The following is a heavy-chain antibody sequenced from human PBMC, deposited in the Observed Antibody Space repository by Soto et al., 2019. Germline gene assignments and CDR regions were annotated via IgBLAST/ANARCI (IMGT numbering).Heavy chain of an antibody. CDR1: GGTFSSYA. CDR3: ARDGLDDRPFDY. CDR2: IIPIFGTA. V-gene: IGHV1-69*13. J-gene: IGHJ4*02. D-gene: IGHD5-12*01. Sequence: SVKVSCKASGGTFSSYAISWVRQAPGQGLEWMGGIIPIFGTANYAQKFQGRVTITADESTSTAYMELSSLRSEDAAVYYCARDGLDDRPFDYWGQGTLVTVSS.